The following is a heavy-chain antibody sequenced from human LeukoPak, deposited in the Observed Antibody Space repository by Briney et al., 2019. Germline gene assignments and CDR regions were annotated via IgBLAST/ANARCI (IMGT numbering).Heavy chain of an antibody. CDR1: GFTFSSFW. CDR2: IKPDGTED. J-gene: IGHJ4*02. D-gene: IGHD6-6*01. V-gene: IGHV3-7*01. Sequence: PGGSLRLSCAASGFTFSSFWMTWVRQAPGKGLEWVANIKPDGTEDYYVDSVKGRFTISRDNAKNSLYLQMNSLRAEDTAVYYCAKVKAARPIDYWGQGTLVTVSS. CDR3: AKVKAARPIDY.